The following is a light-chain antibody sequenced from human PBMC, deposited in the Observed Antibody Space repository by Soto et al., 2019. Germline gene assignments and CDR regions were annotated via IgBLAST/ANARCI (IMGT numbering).Light chain of an antibody. Sequence: QSVLTQSPSASGTPGQRVTISCSGSSSNIGRNTVNWYQQFPGAAPKLVMYPARFSGSKSGTSASLAIDGLQSEDEADYYCAAWDDSLIGPVFGGGTQLTVL. J-gene: IGLJ3*02. V-gene: IGLV1-44*01. CDR3: AAWDDSLIGPV. CDR1: SSNIGRNT.